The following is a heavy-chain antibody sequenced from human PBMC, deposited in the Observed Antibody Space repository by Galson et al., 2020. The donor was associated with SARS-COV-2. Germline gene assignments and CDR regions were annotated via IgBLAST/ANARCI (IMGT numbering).Heavy chain of an antibody. D-gene: IGHD3-10*01. J-gene: IGHJ4*02. CDR2: ISGNGINT. V-gene: IGHV3-23*01. CDR3: ASLQYASGTYYPHY. Sequence: GGSLRLSCAASGFTFSSYAMSWVRRAPGKGLEWVSSISGNGINTYYADSMKGLFTISRDSSKNTLYLQMSSLRAEDTAVYYCASLQYASGTYYPHYWGQGTLVTVSS. CDR1: GFTFSSYA.